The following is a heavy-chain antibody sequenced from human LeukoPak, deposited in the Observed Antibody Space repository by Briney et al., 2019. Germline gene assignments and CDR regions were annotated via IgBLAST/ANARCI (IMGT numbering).Heavy chain of an antibody. Sequence: GGSLRLSCAASGFTFSSYAMSWVRQAPGKGPEWVSAISGSGGSTYYADSVKGRFTISRDNAKNSLYLQMNSLRAEDTAVYYCARDVAETAWFDPWGQGTLVTVSS. J-gene: IGHJ5*02. CDR1: GFTFSSYA. D-gene: IGHD5-24*01. V-gene: IGHV3-23*01. CDR3: ARDVAETAWFDP. CDR2: ISGSGGST.